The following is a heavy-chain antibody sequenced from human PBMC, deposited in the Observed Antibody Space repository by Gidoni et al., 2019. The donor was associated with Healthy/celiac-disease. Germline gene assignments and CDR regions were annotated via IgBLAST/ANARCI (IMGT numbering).Heavy chain of an antibody. CDR2: ISWDGGST. D-gene: IGHD6-19*01. J-gene: IGHJ4*02. Sequence: EVQLVESGGVVVQPGGSLRLSCAASGFTFADYTMHWVRQAPGKGLEWVSLISWDGGSTYYADSVKGRFTISRDNSKNSLYLQMNSLRTEDTALYYCAKSDVDIAVAGVDYWGQGTLVTVSS. V-gene: IGHV3-43*01. CDR3: AKSDVDIAVAGVDY. CDR1: GFTFADYT.